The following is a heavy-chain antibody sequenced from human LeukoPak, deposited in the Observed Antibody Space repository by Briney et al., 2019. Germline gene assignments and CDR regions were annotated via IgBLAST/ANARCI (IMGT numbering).Heavy chain of an antibody. D-gene: IGHD3-10*01. V-gene: IGHV4-34*01. J-gene: IGHJ4*02. Sequence: SETLSLTCAVYGGSFSGYYWSWIRQPPGKGLEWIGEINHSGSTNYNPSLKSRVTISVDTSKNQFSLKLSSATAADTAVYYCARGRKGLWFGELYGIWGQGTLVTVSS. CDR3: ARGRKGLWFGELYGI. CDR2: INHSGST. CDR1: GGSFSGYY.